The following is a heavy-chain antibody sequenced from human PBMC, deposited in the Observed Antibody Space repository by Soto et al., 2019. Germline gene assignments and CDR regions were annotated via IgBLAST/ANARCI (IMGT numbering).Heavy chain of an antibody. Sequence: ASVKVSCKASGYTFTNYPIHWVRQAPGQSLEWMGWIIPANGNTKYSQKFQGRVTITRDTSASTAYMELSSLRSEDTAVYYCARVSKVILRNDAFDIWGQGTMVTVSS. CDR1: GYTFTNYP. CDR3: ARVSKVILRNDAFDI. CDR2: IIPANGNT. V-gene: IGHV1-3*01. J-gene: IGHJ3*02. D-gene: IGHD2-21*01.